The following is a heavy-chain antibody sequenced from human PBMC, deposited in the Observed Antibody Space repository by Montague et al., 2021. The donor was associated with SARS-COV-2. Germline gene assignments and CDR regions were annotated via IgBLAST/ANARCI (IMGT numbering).Heavy chain of an antibody. CDR1: GGSINDHY. CDR3: ARRGYYDSAGYHWHLDL. Sequence: SETLSLTCTVSGGSINDHYRSWIRQSPGKGLEWIGYISSNGKTNYNPSLTRRVTLSADASRNEFSLKLDSVTAADTAVYFCARRGYYDSAGYHWHLDLWGRGMLVTVSS. D-gene: IGHD3-22*01. V-gene: IGHV4-4*09. CDR2: ISSNGKT. J-gene: IGHJ2*01.